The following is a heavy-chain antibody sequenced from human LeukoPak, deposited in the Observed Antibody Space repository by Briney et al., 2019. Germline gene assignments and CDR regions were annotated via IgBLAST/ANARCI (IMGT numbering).Heavy chain of an antibody. Sequence: GGSLRLSCAASRFTFSNYGMHWVRQAPGKGLEWVAFIRHDGSKKDYADSVKGRFTISRDNSKNTLYLQMNRLRAEDTAVYYCAKDIGIYGDYDLWDYWGQGTLVTVSS. CDR2: IRHDGSKK. D-gene: IGHD4-17*01. CDR1: RFTFSNYG. V-gene: IGHV3-30*02. J-gene: IGHJ4*02. CDR3: AKDIGIYGDYDLWDY.